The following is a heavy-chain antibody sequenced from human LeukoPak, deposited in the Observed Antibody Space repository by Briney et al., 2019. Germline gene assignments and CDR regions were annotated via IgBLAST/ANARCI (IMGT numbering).Heavy chain of an antibody. CDR3: ARLLRPYSYDSSGYFTTSFDF. CDR1: PDSTTSNF. J-gene: IGHJ3*01. V-gene: IGHV4-4*09. D-gene: IGHD3-22*01. CDR2: IHRSGST. Sequence: SETLSLTCTVSPDSTTSNFWSWVRQPPGKGLEWIGEIHRSGSTNYNPSLQSRVTISIDRSKNQFSLKLSSVTAADTAVYYCARLLRPYSYDSSGYFTTSFDFWGQGTMVTVSS.